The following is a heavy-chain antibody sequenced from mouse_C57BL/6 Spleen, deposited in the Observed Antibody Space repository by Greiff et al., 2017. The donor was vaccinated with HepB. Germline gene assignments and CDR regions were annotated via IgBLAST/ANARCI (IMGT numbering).Heavy chain of an antibody. CDR2: IDPSDSYT. V-gene: IGHV1-50*01. J-gene: IGHJ2*01. CDR1: GYTFTSYW. Sequence: QVQLQQSGAELVKPGASVKLSCKASGYTFTSYWMQWVKQRPGQGLEWIGEIDPSDSYTNYNQKFKGKATLTVDTSSSTAYMQLSSLTSEDSAVYYCARYSNGYYFDYWGQGTTLTVSS. CDR3: ARYSNGYYFDY. D-gene: IGHD2-5*01.